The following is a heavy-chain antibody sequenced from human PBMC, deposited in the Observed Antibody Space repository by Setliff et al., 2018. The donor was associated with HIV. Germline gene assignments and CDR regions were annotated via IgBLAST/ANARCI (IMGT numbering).Heavy chain of an antibody. CDR2: ISSSGSYI. J-gene: IGHJ4*02. Sequence: GGSLRLSCATSGFTFSNFWMTWVRQAPGKGLEWVASISSSGSYIHYADSVKGRFRISRDNAQNSVFLFLSGLRAEDTAIYYCAAVFTAVPGRSLDYWGQGTLVTVSS. CDR3: AAVFTAVPGRSLDY. V-gene: IGHV3-21*01. CDR1: GFTFSNFW. D-gene: IGHD6-19*01.